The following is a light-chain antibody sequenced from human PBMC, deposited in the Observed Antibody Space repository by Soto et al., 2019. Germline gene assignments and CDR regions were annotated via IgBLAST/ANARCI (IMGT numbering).Light chain of an antibody. J-gene: IGKJ5*01. CDR1: QSVSNN. CDR2: GAS. CDR3: QQYGSSPPSST. Sequence: EIVMTQSPATLSVSPGDSATLSCRASQSVSNNLAWYHQKPGQAPRVLIYGASIRATGVPARFSGRGSGTDFPLTISRLEPEDFAVYYCQQYGSSPPSSTFGQGTRLEIK. V-gene: IGKV3-20*01.